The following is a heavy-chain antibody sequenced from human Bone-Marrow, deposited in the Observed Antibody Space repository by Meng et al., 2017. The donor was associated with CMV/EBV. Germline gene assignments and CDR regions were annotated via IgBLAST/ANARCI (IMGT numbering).Heavy chain of an antibody. CDR2: ISSSSSYI. V-gene: IGHV3-21*01. Sequence: LSLTCAASGFTFSSYSMNWVRQAPGKGLEWVSSISSSSSYIYYADSVKGRFTISRDNAKNSLYLQMNSLRAEDTAVYYCARRQIVGATTFDDWGQGTLVTVSS. J-gene: IGHJ4*02. CDR1: GFTFSSYS. D-gene: IGHD1-26*01. CDR3: ARRQIVGATTFDD.